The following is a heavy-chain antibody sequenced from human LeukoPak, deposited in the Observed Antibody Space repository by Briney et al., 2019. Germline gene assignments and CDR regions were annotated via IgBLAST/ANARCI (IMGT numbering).Heavy chain of an antibody. V-gene: IGHV3-23*01. J-gene: IGHJ4*02. CDR3: AKDDAWLRFGE. CDR2: ISPNGDIT. D-gene: IGHD3-10*01. Sequence: PGGSLRLSCAASGFTFSNHGMNWVRQAPGKGLEWVSGISPNGDITYYADSVKGRFTISRDNSKNTLYLEVISLTAEDTAVYYCAKDDAWLRFGEWSQGTLVTVSS. CDR1: GFTFSNHG.